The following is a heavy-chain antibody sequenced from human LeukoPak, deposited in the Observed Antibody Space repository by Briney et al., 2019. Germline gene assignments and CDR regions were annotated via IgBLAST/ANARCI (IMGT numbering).Heavy chain of an antibody. V-gene: IGHV3-43*02. CDR1: GLTFEDYA. Sequence: PGGSLRLSCAASGLTFEDYAMHWVRQVPGKGLEWVSFISGDGVSTYYTGSVKGRFIISRDNSKNSLYLQMNSLRTEDTAFYYCAKDRGSSGNLFDYWGQGTLVTVSS. J-gene: IGHJ4*02. D-gene: IGHD3-22*01. CDR3: AKDRGSSGNLFDY. CDR2: ISGDGVST.